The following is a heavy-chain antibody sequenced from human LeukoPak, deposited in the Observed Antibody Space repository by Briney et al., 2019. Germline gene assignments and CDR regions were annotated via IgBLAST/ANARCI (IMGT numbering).Heavy chain of an antibody. CDR3: ARDIYSSGWHFDY. J-gene: IGHJ4*02. D-gene: IGHD6-19*01. V-gene: IGHV3-7*01. Sequence: GRSLRLSCAASGFTFSSYWMSWVRQAPGKGLEWVANIKQDGSEKYYVDSVKGRFTISRDNAKNSLYLQMNSLRAEDTAVYYCARDIYSSGWHFDYWGQGTLVTVSS. CDR2: IKQDGSEK. CDR1: GFTFSSYW.